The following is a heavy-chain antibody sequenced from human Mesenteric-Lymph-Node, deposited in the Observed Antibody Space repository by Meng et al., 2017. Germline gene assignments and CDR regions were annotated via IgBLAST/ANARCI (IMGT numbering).Heavy chain of an antibody. Sequence: GESLKISCAASGFTFSSYAMSWVRQAPGKGLEWVSAISGSGGSTYYADSVKGRFTISRDNSKNTLYLQKNSLRAEDTAVYYCAKGYCSGGSCYFSIRLAFDYWGQGTLVTVSS. CDR3: AKGYCSGGSCYFSIRLAFDY. D-gene: IGHD2-15*01. V-gene: IGHV3-23*01. J-gene: IGHJ4*02. CDR1: GFTFSSYA. CDR2: ISGSGGST.